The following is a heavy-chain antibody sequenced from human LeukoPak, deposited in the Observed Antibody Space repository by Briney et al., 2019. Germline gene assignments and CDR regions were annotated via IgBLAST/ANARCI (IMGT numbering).Heavy chain of an antibody. D-gene: IGHD1-26*01. CDR2: INSGGSAV. CDR1: GFPFSPYN. Sequence: PGGSLRLSCAASGFPFSPYNMLWVRQTPGKGLEWLFYINSGGSAVHSADSVKDRLTFSRDNAKNSLYLQMNSLRVEDTGIYYCARVGSRGNWFDYWGQGTRVTVSS. J-gene: IGHJ5*01. CDR3: ARVGSRGNWFDY. V-gene: IGHV3-48*01.